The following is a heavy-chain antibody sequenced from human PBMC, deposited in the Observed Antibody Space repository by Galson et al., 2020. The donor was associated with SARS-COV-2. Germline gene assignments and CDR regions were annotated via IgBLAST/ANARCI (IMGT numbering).Heavy chain of an antibody. V-gene: IGHV1-2*04. Sequence: ASVKVSCKASGYTFTDYYLHWVRQAPGQGLEWMGWINPISGGTNYAQKFQGWVTMTRETSISSAYMELSRMKSDDTAVYYCARSRLAYCGGDCYSEGLNFDYWGQGTLVTVSS. CDR3: ARSRLAYCGGDCYSEGLNFDY. D-gene: IGHD2-21*02. CDR2: INPISGGT. J-gene: IGHJ4*02. CDR1: GYTFTDYY.